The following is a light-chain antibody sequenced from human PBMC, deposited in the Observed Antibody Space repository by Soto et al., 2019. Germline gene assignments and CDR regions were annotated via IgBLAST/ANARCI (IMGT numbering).Light chain of an antibody. CDR3: QQYNSYSRT. CDR2: KAS. Sequence: DIQMTQSPSPLSASVGDRVTITCRASQSSSSWLAWYQQKPGKAPKLLIYKASSLESGVPSRFSGSGSGTEFTLTISSLQPDDFATYYCQQYNSYSRTFGQGTRLEIK. J-gene: IGKJ5*01. V-gene: IGKV1-5*03. CDR1: QSSSSW.